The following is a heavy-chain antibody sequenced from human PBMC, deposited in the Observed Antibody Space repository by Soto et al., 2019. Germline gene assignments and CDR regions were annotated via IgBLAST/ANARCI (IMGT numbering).Heavy chain of an antibody. J-gene: IGHJ6*02. D-gene: IGHD2-15*01. CDR1: GFTFSSYA. V-gene: IGHV3-23*01. CDR2: ISGSGGST. CDR3: AKVAVLYRLLPKSYYYYYYGMDV. Sequence: GGSLRLSCAASGFTFSSYAMSWVRQAPGKGLEWVSAISGSGGSTYYADSVKGRFTISRDNSKNTLYLQMNSLRAEDTAVYYCAKVAVLYRLLPKSYYYYYYGMDVWGQGTTVTVSS.